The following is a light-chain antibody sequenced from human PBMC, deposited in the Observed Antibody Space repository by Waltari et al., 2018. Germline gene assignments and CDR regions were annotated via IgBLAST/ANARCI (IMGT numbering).Light chain of an antibody. CDR2: ETP. CDR1: QGISRW. V-gene: IGKV1-5*03. Sequence: DVPTPQPPSTLPGSQGERTTTSCRTSQGISRWLVWYQQKPGTAPKLLIYETPTLNNGVPSRFSGSGSGTDFTLTISGLQPDDFATYDCLRYTSNLLTCGGGTRVEIK. J-gene: IGKJ4*01. CDR3: LRYTSNLLT.